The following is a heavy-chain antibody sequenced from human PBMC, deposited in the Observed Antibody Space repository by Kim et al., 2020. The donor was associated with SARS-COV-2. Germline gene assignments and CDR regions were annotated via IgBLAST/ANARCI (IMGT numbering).Heavy chain of an antibody. J-gene: IGHJ4*02. Sequence: GGSLRLSCAASGFTFSSYAMSWVRQAPGKGLEWVSAISGSGGSTYYADSVKGRFTISRDNSKNTLYLQMNSLRAEDTAVYYCAKGGRDGLLIKSVTYYFDYWGQGTLVTVSS. CDR2: ISGSGGST. D-gene: IGHD2-8*01. CDR3: AKGGRDGLLIKSVTYYFDY. V-gene: IGHV3-23*01. CDR1: GFTFSSYA.